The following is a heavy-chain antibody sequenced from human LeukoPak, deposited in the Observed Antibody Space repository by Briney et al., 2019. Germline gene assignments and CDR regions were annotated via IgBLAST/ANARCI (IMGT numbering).Heavy chain of an antibody. V-gene: IGHV3-74*01. CDR3: ARVGGSGSYYNAQRDY. D-gene: IGHD3-10*01. J-gene: IGHJ4*02. CDR2: INTDGSST. Sequence: GGSLRLSCVASGFSFSSYWMNWVRQAPGKGLVWVSRINTDGSSTVYADSVKGRFTISRDNAKNTLYLQMNSLRAEDTAVYYCARVGGSGSYYNAQRDYWGQGTLVTVSS. CDR1: GFSFSSYW.